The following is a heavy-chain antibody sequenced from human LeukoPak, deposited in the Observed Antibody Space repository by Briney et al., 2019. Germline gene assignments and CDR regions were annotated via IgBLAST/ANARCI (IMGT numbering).Heavy chain of an antibody. CDR2: ISSSGGST. V-gene: IGHV3-64*01. J-gene: IGHJ4*02. CDR3: ARDANWGSPLYYFDY. D-gene: IGHD7-27*01. Sequence: SAGSLRLSCAASGFTFSSYAMHWVRQAPGKGLEYVSAISSSGGSTYYANSVKGRFTISRDNYKNTLYLQMGSLRAEDMAVYYCARDANWGSPLYYFDYWGQGTLVTVSS. CDR1: GFTFSSYA.